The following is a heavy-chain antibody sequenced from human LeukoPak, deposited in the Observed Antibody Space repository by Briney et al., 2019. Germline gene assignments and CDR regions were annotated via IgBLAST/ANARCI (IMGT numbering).Heavy chain of an antibody. CDR2: ISGSGGST. D-gene: IGHD6-19*01. V-gene: IGHV3-23*01. CDR1: GFTFSSYA. CDR3: ARDRIPVASRGMDV. Sequence: GGSLRLSCAASGFTFSSYAMSWVRQAPGKGLEWVSAISGSGGSTYYADSVKGRFTISRDNAKNSLYLQMNSLRAEDTAVYYCARDRIPVASRGMDVWGQGTTVTVSS. J-gene: IGHJ6*02.